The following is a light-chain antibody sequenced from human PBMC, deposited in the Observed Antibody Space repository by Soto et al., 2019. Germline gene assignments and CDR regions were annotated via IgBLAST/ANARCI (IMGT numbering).Light chain of an antibody. J-gene: IGLJ2*01. Sequence: QPALTQPRSVSGSPGQSVTISCTGTSSDVGGYNYVSWYQQHPGKAPKLMIYDVSKRPSGVPDRFSGSKSGNTASLTISGIQAEDEADYYCCSYAGSYTLVFGGGTKLTVL. CDR3: CSYAGSYTLV. V-gene: IGLV2-11*01. CDR1: SSDVGGYNY. CDR2: DVS.